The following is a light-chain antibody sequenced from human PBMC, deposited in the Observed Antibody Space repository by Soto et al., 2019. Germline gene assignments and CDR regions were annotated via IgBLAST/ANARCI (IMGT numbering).Light chain of an antibody. CDR3: QQYNSYPGT. CDR2: KAS. V-gene: IGKV1-5*03. CDR1: QGVSSW. Sequence: DIQMTQSPSTLSASVGDRVTITCRASQGVSSWLAWYQQKPGKAPNLLIYKASSLESGVPSRFTGSGSGTEFTLTISSLQPDDFATYYCQQYNSYPGTYGQGTKVEIK. J-gene: IGKJ1*01.